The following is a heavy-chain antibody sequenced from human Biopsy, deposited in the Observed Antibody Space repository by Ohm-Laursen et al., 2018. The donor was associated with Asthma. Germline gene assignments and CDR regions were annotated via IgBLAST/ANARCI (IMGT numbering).Heavy chain of an antibody. CDR3: AKDVFPGWELRRGPDY. CDR1: GFTFSNYG. CDR2: ISFDGSTK. V-gene: IGHV3-30*18. D-gene: IGHD1-26*01. Sequence: SLRLSCTASGFTFSNYGMHWVRQAPGKGLDWVAVISFDGSTKNYTDSVKGRFTISRDNSRNTLHLQMNSLRAEDTAVYYCAKDVFPGWELRRGPDYWGQGTLVTVSS. J-gene: IGHJ4*02.